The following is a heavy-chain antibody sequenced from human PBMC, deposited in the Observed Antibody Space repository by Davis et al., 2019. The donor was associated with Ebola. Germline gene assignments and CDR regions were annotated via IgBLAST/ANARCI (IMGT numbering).Heavy chain of an antibody. CDR1: GGSISSNY. V-gene: IGHV4-59*01. CDR3: ARGAGVAGNHYFDY. Sequence: GSLRLSCTVSGGSISSNYWSWIRQPPGKGLEWIGYIYYSGTTNYNPSLESRVTISVDTSKNQFSLKLSSVTAADTAVYYCARGAGVAGNHYFDYWGQGTLVSVSS. D-gene: IGHD6-19*01. J-gene: IGHJ4*02. CDR2: IYYSGTT.